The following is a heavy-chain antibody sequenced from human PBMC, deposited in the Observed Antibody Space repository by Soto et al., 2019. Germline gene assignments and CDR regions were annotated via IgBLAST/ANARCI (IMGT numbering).Heavy chain of an antibody. CDR1: GFTFSSYA. J-gene: IGHJ3*02. D-gene: IGHD2-21*01. Sequence: GGSLRLSCAASGFTFSSYAMSWVRQAPGKGLEWVSAISGSGGSTYYADSVKGRFTISRDNSKNTLYLQMNSLRAEDTAVYYCASVDSPNDAFDIWGPGTMVTVSS. CDR3: ASVDSPNDAFDI. CDR2: ISGSGGST. V-gene: IGHV3-23*01.